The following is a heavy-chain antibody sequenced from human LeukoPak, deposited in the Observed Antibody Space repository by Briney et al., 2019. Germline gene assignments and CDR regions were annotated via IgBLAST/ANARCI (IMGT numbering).Heavy chain of an antibody. CDR2: ISGSGGST. D-gene: IGHD4-23*01. Sequence: GGSLRLSCAASGFIFSSYAMSWVRQAPGKGLEWVSAISGSGGSTYCADSVKGRFTISRDNSKNSLYLQMNSLRTEDTALYYCAKDLIEINYGGNSHSSYWGQGTLVTVSS. V-gene: IGHV3-23*01. J-gene: IGHJ4*02. CDR3: AKDLIEINYGGNSHSSY. CDR1: GFIFSSYA.